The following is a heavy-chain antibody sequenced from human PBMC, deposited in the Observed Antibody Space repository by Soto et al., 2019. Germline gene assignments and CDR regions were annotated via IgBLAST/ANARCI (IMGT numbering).Heavy chain of an antibody. J-gene: IGHJ5*02. CDR3: AREAFGVQASWFDP. Sequence: QVQLVQSGAEVKKPGASVKVSCKASGYTFTTYSIAWVRQAPGQGLEWMGWISAYNGKTNYAQQFKGRVTMTTDTSTSTAYMELRSLRSDDTAVYFCAREAFGVQASWFDPWGQGTLVTVSS. D-gene: IGHD3-10*01. V-gene: IGHV1-18*01. CDR1: GYTFTTYS. CDR2: ISAYNGKT.